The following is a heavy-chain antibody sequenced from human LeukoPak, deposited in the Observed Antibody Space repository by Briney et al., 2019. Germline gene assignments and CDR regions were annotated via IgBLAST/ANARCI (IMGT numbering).Heavy chain of an antibody. J-gene: IGHJ1*01. Sequence: ASVKVSCKASGYTFTGYYMHWVRQAPGQGLEWMGWINPNGGGTSYAQKFQGRVAMTRDTSTSTDYMELSRLTSDDTAVYYCARETGFRDDNPAYGALQHWGQGTLVAVSS. CDR1: GYTFTGYY. V-gene: IGHV1-2*02. CDR3: ARETGFRDDNPAYGALQH. D-gene: IGHD3-10*01. CDR2: INPNGGGT.